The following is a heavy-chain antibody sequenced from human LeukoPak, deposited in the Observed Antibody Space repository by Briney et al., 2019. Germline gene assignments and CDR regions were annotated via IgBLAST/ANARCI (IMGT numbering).Heavy chain of an antibody. J-gene: IGHJ4*02. CDR1: GFTFSSYA. V-gene: IGHV3-30-3*01. D-gene: IGHD3-10*01. Sequence: GGSLRLSCAASGFTFSSYAMHWVRQSPGKGLEWVAVISYDGSNKYYAVSVKRRFTIYRDNYKNTLYQQMNSLRTEDTAVYYCATPGPYGSGSYFDYWGQGTLVTVSS. CDR3: ATPGPYGSGSYFDY. CDR2: ISYDGSNK.